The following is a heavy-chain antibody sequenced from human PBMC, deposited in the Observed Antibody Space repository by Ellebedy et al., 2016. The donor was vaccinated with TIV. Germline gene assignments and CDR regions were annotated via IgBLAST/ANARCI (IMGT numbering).Heavy chain of an antibody. D-gene: IGHD6-19*01. CDR3: ARRRVAVAGGPLDF. Sequence: GESLKISXEASGYSFTSYWIDWVRQMPGKGLEWMGSIYTDDSDTRYNPSFRGQVTISADKSINSASLQWGRLKASDSAIYYCARRRVAVAGGPLDFWGQGTVVTVSS. CDR2: IYTDDSDT. CDR1: GYSFTSYW. J-gene: IGHJ4*02. V-gene: IGHV5-51*01.